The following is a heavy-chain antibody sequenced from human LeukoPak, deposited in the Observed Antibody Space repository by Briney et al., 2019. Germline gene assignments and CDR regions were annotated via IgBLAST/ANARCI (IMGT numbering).Heavy chain of an antibody. CDR1: GFTFSDYY. CDR3: AGDPTTSCYPDPVCYYYGMDV. CDR2: ISSSGSTI. D-gene: IGHD2-2*01. V-gene: IGHV3-11*01. Sequence: GGSLRLSCAASGFTFSDYYMSWIRQAPGKGLEWVSYISSSGSTIYYADSVKGRFTISRDNAKNSLYLQMNSLRVDDTAVYYCAGDPTTSCYPDPVCYYYGMDVWGRGTTVTVSS. J-gene: IGHJ6*02.